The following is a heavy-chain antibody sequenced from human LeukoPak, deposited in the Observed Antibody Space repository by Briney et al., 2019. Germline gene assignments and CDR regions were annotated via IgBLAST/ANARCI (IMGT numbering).Heavy chain of an antibody. CDR3: ARVAAEVVGVPGAIGFGWLRRDYYYMDV. V-gene: IGHV1-46*01. J-gene: IGHJ6*03. D-gene: IGHD2-2*02. CDR2: INPSGGSR. CDR1: GYTFTSYY. Sequence: GASVKVSCKASGYTFTSYYIHWVRQAPGEGLEWMGIINPSGGSRSYAQKFQGRVTMTRDMSTSTVYMELSSLRSEDTAVYYCARVAAEVVGVPGAIGFGWLRRDYYYMDVWGKGTTVTVSS.